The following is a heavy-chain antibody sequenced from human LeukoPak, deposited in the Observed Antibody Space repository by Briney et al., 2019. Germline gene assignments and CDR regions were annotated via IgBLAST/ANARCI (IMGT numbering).Heavy chain of an antibody. J-gene: IGHJ3*02. Sequence: PSETLSLTCTVSGYSISSGYYWGWIRQPPGKGLEWIGSIYHSGSTYYNPSLKSRVTISVDTSKNQFSLKLSSVTAADTAVYYCARTYYYDSSGYECAFDIWGQGTMVTVSS. V-gene: IGHV4-38-2*02. CDR3: ARTYYYDSSGYECAFDI. CDR2: IYHSGST. D-gene: IGHD3-22*01. CDR1: GYSISSGYY.